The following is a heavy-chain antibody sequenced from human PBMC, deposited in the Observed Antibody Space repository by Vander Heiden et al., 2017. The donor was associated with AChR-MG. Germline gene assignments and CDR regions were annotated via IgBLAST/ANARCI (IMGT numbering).Heavy chain of an antibody. CDR1: GFSLSNARMG. D-gene: IGHD1-26*01. CDR3: ARAARRGVTGATDFDY. V-gene: IGHV2-26*01. CDR2: IFSNDEK. J-gene: IGHJ4*02. Sequence: QVTLKESGPVLVKPTETPTLTCTVTGFSLSNARMGVSWSRQPPGKALEWLAHIFSNDEKSYSTSLKSRLTISKDTSKSQVVLTMTNMDPVDTATYYCARAARRGVTGATDFDYWGQGTLVTVSS.